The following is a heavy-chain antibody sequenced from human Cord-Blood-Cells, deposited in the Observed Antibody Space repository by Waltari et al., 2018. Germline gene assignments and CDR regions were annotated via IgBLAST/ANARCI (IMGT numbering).Heavy chain of an antibody. CDR1: GGSFSGYY. D-gene: IGHD5-18*01. CDR2: INHSGST. Sequence: QVQLQQWGAGLLKPSETLSLTCAVYGGSFSGYYWSWIRQPPGKGLEWIGEINHSGSTNYNPSLKSRVTISVETSKNQFSLKLSSVTAADTAVYYCARGLGGYSYGYFDYWGQGTLVTVSS. CDR3: ARGLGGYSYGYFDY. V-gene: IGHV4-34*01. J-gene: IGHJ4*02.